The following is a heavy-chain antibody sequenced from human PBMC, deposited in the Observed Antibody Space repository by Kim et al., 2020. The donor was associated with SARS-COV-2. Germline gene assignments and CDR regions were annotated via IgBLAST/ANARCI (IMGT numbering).Heavy chain of an antibody. D-gene: IGHD3-10*01. Sequence: SETLSLTCTVSGGSISSSSYYWGWIRQPPGKGLEWIGSIYYSGSTYYNPSLKSRVALSVDTSKNQFSLKLSSVTAADTAVYYCARQPRINMVRGAAEGDWFDPWGQGTLVTVSS. CDR2: IYYSGST. V-gene: IGHV4-39*01. CDR1: GGSISSSSYY. CDR3: ARQPRINMVRGAAEGDWFDP. J-gene: IGHJ5*02.